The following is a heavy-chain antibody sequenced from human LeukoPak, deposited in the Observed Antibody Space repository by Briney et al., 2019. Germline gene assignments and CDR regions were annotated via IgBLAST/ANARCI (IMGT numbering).Heavy chain of an antibody. CDR1: GFTFSSYG. CDR2: ISYDGSNK. CDR3: AKAPYCGGDCYSGYFDY. V-gene: IGHV3-30*18. J-gene: IGHJ4*02. D-gene: IGHD2-21*02. Sequence: PGGSLRLSCAASGFTFSSYGMHWVRQAPGKGLEWVAVISYDGSNKYYADSVKGRFTISRDNSKNTLYLQMNSLRAEDTAVYYCAKAPYCGGDCYSGYFDYWGQETLVTVSS.